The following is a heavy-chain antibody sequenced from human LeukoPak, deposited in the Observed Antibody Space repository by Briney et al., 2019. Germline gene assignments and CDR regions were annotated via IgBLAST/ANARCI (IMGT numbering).Heavy chain of an antibody. J-gene: IGHJ3*02. D-gene: IGHD3-16*01. Sequence: SQTLSLTCATAGDSVASNSAAWNWIRLSPSRGLEWLGRTYYRSSWYYDYAPSVKSRLSIKAETSKNQFSLQLNSVTPEDTAVYYCARKSGGGAFDIWGQETLVTVSS. CDR1: GDSVASNSAA. V-gene: IGHV6-1*01. CDR3: ARKSGGGAFDI. CDR2: TYYRSSWYY.